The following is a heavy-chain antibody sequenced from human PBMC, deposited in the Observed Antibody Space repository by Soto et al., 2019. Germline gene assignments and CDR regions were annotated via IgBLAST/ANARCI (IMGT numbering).Heavy chain of an antibody. Sequence: ASETLSLTCAVYGGSFSGYYWSWIRQPPGKGLEWIGEINHSGSTNYNPSLKSRVTISVDTSKNQFSLKLSSVTAADTAVYYCAGTRGYYYDSSGYLPFDCWGQGTLVTVSS. CDR3: AGTRGYYYDSSGYLPFDC. CDR1: GGSFSGYY. J-gene: IGHJ4*02. CDR2: INHSGST. D-gene: IGHD3-22*01. V-gene: IGHV4-34*01.